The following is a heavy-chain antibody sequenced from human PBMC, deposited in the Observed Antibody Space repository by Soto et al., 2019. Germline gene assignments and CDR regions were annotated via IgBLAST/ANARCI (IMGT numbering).Heavy chain of an antibody. D-gene: IGHD1-26*01. Sequence: GGSLRLSCIASGFTFNNYAMSWVRQAPGKGLEWVSSISISATGDNTYYADSVKGRFTISRDSSKNTLYPQMNSLRAEDTAVYYCARDGVGHTVLFGYFDYWGQGALVT. J-gene: IGHJ4*02. CDR2: ISISATGDNT. CDR3: ARDGVGHTVLFGYFDY. CDR1: GFTFNNYA. V-gene: IGHV3-23*01.